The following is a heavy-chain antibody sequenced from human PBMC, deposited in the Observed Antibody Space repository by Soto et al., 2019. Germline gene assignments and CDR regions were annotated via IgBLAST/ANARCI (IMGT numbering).Heavy chain of an antibody. D-gene: IGHD3-22*01. Sequence: GGSLRLSCAASGFTFSSYEMNWVRQAPGKGLEWVSYISSSGSTIYYADSVKGRFTISRDNAKNSLYLQMNSLRAEDTAVYYCARDGVWDSIPYGMDVWGQGTTVTVSS. J-gene: IGHJ6*02. CDR2: ISSSGSTI. CDR3: ARDGVWDSIPYGMDV. V-gene: IGHV3-48*03. CDR1: GFTFSSYE.